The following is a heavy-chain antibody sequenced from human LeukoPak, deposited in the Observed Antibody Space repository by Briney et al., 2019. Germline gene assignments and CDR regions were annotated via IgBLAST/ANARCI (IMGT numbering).Heavy chain of an antibody. CDR3: ARENYDTSGFFLSPEYFQH. CDR2: ISSSGSTI. Sequence: GGSLRLPCAASGFTFSSYEMNWVRQAPGKGLEWVSYISSSGSTIYYADSVEGRFTISRDNAKNSLYLQMNSLRAEDTDVYYCARENYDTSGFFLSPEYFQHWGQGTLVTVFS. V-gene: IGHV3-48*03. D-gene: IGHD3-22*01. CDR1: GFTFSSYE. J-gene: IGHJ1*01.